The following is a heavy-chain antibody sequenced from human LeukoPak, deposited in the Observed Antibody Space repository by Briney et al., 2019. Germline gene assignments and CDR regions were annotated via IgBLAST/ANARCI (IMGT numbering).Heavy chain of an antibody. CDR3: ARDRYGSGSYYNADYYYGMDV. V-gene: IGHV1-69*04. Sequence: SVQVSCKASVGTFSSYALSWVRQAPGQGVEWMGRIIPILGIANYAQKFQGRVTITADKSTSTAYMELSRLRSEDTAVYYCARDRYGSGSYYNADYYYGMDVWGQGTTVTVSS. D-gene: IGHD3-10*01. J-gene: IGHJ6*02. CDR2: IIPILGIA. CDR1: VGTFSSYA.